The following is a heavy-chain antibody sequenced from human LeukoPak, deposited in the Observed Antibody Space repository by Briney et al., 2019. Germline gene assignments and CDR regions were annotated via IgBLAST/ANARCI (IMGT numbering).Heavy chain of an antibody. Sequence: GESLKISCKGSGYSFTSYWIGWVRQMPGKGLECMGIIYPGDSDTRYSPSFQGQVTISADKSISTAYLQWSSLKASDTAMYYCARPYCGGDCKGAFDIWGQGTMVTVSS. CDR2: IYPGDSDT. D-gene: IGHD2-21*02. CDR3: ARPYCGGDCKGAFDI. CDR1: GYSFTSYW. J-gene: IGHJ3*02. V-gene: IGHV5-51*01.